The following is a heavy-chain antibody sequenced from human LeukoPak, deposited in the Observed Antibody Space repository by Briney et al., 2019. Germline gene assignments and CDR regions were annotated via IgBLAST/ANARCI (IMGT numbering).Heavy chain of an antibody. CDR1: GFTFSSYS. CDR3: ARDDYGDFVFDY. V-gene: IGHV3-21*01. J-gene: IGHJ4*02. CDR2: ISSSSSYI. D-gene: IGHD4-17*01. Sequence: GGSLRLSCAASGFTFSSYSVNWVRQAPGKGLEWVSSISSSSSYIYYADSVKGRFTISRDNAKDSLYLQMNSLRAEDTAVYYCARDDYGDFVFDYWGQGTLVTVSS.